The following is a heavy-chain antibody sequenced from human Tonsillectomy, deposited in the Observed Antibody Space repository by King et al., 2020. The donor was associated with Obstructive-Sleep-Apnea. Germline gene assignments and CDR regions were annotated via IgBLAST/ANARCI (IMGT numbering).Heavy chain of an antibody. J-gene: IGHJ4*02. CDR2: FYSVSST. Sequence: VQLVESGGGFVQPGGALRLSCAVSGFTVRSKVMNWVRPAPGKGVGGGSVFYSVSSTFYADSGKGRVTISRDNSKNTLYLQMNSLRVEDTAVYYCASGADFSPFDYWGQGTLVTVSS. CDR3: ASGADFSPFDY. D-gene: IGHD3-3*01. V-gene: IGHV3-66*01. CDR1: GFTVRSKV.